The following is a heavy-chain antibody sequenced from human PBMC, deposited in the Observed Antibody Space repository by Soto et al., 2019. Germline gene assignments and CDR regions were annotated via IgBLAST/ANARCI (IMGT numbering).Heavy chain of an antibody. V-gene: IGHV1-8*02. CDR1: GYRFRSYD. Sequence: XSVKVSYKGSGYRFRSYDITWVRQAPGQGLEWMGWVHPETGSTGYAQRFQGRVSMTSDTSRNTTYMELSDLRVEDTAVYYCVRDGTKTLRDWFDPWGQGISVTVSS. CDR3: VRDGTKTLRDWFDP. D-gene: IGHD1-1*01. J-gene: IGHJ5*02. CDR2: VHPETGST.